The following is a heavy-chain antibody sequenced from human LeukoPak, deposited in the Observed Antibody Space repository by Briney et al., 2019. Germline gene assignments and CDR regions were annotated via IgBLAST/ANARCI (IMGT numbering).Heavy chain of an antibody. D-gene: IGHD1-26*01. Sequence: PGGSLRLSCAASGFAFEDSAMHWVRQVPGKGLEWVSGMTWNAGNVGYADSVKGRFTISRDNAKKSLYLQINSLRAEDMAMYFCARGIGIYASLDNYFDYWGQGTLVTVSS. J-gene: IGHJ4*02. V-gene: IGHV3-9*03. CDR3: ARGIGIYASLDNYFDY. CDR1: GFAFEDSA. CDR2: MTWNAGNV.